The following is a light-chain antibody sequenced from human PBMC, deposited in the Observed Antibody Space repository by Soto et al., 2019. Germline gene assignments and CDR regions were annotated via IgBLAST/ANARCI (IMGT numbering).Light chain of an antibody. CDR1: ISDVGAYNY. CDR3: CSFTSITTYV. Sequence: SALTHPASVSGSLGQSITISCTGTISDVGAYNYVSWYRQQPGKAPKLMISEVSNRPSGVSNRFSGSKSGNTASLIISGLQAEDEADYYCCSFTSITTYVFGTGTKVTVL. J-gene: IGLJ1*01. CDR2: EVS. V-gene: IGLV2-14*01.